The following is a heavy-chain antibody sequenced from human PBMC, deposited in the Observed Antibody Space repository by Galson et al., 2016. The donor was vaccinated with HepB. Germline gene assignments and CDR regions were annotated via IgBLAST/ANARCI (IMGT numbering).Heavy chain of an antibody. CDR1: GLTFSNYA. Sequence: SLRLSCAASGLTFSNYAMTWVRQAPGKGLEWVSSISGDTTTTYYADSVKGRFTISRDNSKNTFYLQMNSLRAEDTASYYCAKGGGSTWYISPHFVHPWGQGTLVTVSS. J-gene: IGHJ5*02. V-gene: IGHV3-23*01. CDR3: AKGGGSTWYISPHFVHP. CDR2: ISGDTTTT. D-gene: IGHD6-13*01.